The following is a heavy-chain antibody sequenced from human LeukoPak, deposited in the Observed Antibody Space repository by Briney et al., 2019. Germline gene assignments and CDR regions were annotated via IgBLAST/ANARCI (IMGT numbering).Heavy chain of an antibody. D-gene: IGHD2-2*01. Sequence: SVKVSCKASGFTFTSSAVQWVRQDRGQRLEWIGWIVVGSGNTNYAQKFQERVTITRDMSTSTAYMELSSLRSEDTAVYYCAAYCSSTSCPSWFDPWGQGTLVTVSS. CDR3: AAYCSSTSCPSWFDP. V-gene: IGHV1-58*01. CDR2: IVVGSGNT. J-gene: IGHJ5*02. CDR1: GFTFTSSA.